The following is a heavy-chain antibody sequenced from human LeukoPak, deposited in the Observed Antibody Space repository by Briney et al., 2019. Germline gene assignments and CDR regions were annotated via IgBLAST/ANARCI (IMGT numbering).Heavy chain of an antibody. J-gene: IGHJ5*01. CDR3: ARVYGSGNYWGWFDS. CDR1: GYTFTGYF. Sequence: ASVKVSCNASGYTFTGYFIHWVRQAPGQGLEWMGWINPNSGATDYAQKFQGRITMTRDTPSNTAYMELSRLKSDATAVYYRARVYGSGNYWGWFDSWGQGTLVTVSS. V-gene: IGHV1-2*02. CDR2: INPNSGAT. D-gene: IGHD3-10*01.